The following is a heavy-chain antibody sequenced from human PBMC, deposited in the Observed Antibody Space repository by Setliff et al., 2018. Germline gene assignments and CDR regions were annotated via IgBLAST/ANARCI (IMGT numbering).Heavy chain of an antibody. Sequence: PSETLSLTCTVSGDSISSGDYFWSWIQPPGKGLEWIAYIYHSGSAYYNPSLKSRVTMSVDTSKNQFSLHLTSVTAADTAVYYCAREVGTSTSSDAFDVWGQGMMVTVS. CDR1: GDSISSGDYF. V-gene: IGHV4-30-4*08. CDR3: AREVGTSTSSDAFDV. J-gene: IGHJ3*01. D-gene: IGHD1-26*01. CDR2: IYHSGSA.